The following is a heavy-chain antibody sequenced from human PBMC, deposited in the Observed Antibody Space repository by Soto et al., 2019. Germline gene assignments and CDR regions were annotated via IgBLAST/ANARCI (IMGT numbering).Heavy chain of an antibody. Sequence: QVQLQESGPGLVKPSGTLSLTCAVSGGSVSSSNWWSWFRQPPGKGLEWIGEMFSSGSSNYNPSLNSRVTISLDTSRNQFSLKLTSLTAADTAMYYCAREGFDHRPEFWGPGTLVIVSS. CDR3: AREGFDHRPEF. CDR2: MFSSGSS. V-gene: IGHV4-4*02. CDR1: GGSVSSSNW. J-gene: IGHJ4*02.